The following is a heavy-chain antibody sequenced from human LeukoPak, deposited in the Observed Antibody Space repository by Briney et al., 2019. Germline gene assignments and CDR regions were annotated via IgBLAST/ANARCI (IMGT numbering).Heavy chain of an antibody. D-gene: IGHD6-19*01. CDR1: GFTFRNYA. CDR3: ASEWEQWLAN. J-gene: IGHJ4*02. V-gene: IGHV3-30-3*01. Sequence: GGSLRLSCAASGFTFRNYAMHWVRQAPGKGLEWVATLTYDGSDKDYADSVKGRFTISRDNSKNTLYLQMNSLRAEDTAVYYCASEWEQWLANWGQGTLVTVSS. CDR2: LTYDGSDK.